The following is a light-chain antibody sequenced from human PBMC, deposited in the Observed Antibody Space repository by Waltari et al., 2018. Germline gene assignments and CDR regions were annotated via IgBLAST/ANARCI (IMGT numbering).Light chain of an antibody. V-gene: IGLV3-19*01. J-gene: IGLJ2*01. Sequence: SSELTQDPAVSVALGQTVRITCPGDRLRSYYASWYQQKPGQAPVLVIYGKNNRPSGIPDRFSGSSSGNTASLTITGAQAEDEADYYCNSRDSSGNQVFGGGTKLTVL. CDR3: NSRDSSGNQV. CDR1: RLRSYY. CDR2: GKN.